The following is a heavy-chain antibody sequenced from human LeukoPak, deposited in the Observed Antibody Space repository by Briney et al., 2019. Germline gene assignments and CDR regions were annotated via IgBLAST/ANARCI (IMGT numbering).Heavy chain of an antibody. CDR3: AKDSGWYKYYFDY. J-gene: IGHJ4*02. CDR1: GFTFSSYA. CDR2: ISGSGGST. D-gene: IGHD6-19*01. V-gene: IGHV3-23*01. Sequence: PGGSLRLSCAASGFTFSSYAMIWVRQAPGEGLEWVSGISGSGGSTFYADSVKGRFTISRDNSKNTVYLQMNSLRAEDTALYYCAKDSGWYKYYFDYWGQGTLVTVSS.